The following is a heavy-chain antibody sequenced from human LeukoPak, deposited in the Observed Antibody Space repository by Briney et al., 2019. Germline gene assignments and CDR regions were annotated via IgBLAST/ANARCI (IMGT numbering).Heavy chain of an antibody. CDR1: GFTFSDYG. V-gene: IGHV3-33*01. CDR3: AREWRSMDRGVAIFPTPRRPPPFDD. J-gene: IGHJ4*02. CDR2: IWYDGSNK. D-gene: IGHD3-10*01. Sequence: GGSLRLSCAASGFTFSDYGMHWVSQAPGKGLEWVSVIWYDGSNKYYADSVKGRFTISRDNSKNTLDLQMNSLRAEDTAVYYCAREWRSMDRGVAIFPTPRRPPPFDDRGQGTLVTVSS.